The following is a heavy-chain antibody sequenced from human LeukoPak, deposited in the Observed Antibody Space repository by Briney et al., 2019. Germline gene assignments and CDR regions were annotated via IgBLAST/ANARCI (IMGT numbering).Heavy chain of an antibody. CDR1: GGSMNNYY. J-gene: IGHJ3*02. D-gene: IGHD6-19*01. CDR2: IYYSGST. V-gene: IGHV4-59*08. CDR3: ARPREQWLGNDAFDI. Sequence: PSETLSLTCTVSGGSMNNYYWTWIRQPPGKGLEWIGYIYYSGSTNYNPPLKSRVTISVDTSNNQFSLKLSSVTAADSAVYYCARPREQWLGNDAFDIWGQGTMVTVSS.